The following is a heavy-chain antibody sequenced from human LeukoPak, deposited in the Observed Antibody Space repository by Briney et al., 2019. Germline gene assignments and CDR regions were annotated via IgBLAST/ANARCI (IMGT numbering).Heavy chain of an antibody. CDR3: ARDRSYYGDAFDV. Sequence: GGSLRLSCAASGFTFENYWTTWVRQAPGKGLEWVATIKGDGSEKFHVDSVKGRITISRDNANNSLSLQMNSLRVEDTAVYYCARDRSYYGDAFDVWGQGTKVTVSS. V-gene: IGHV3-7*01. CDR2: IKGDGSEK. D-gene: IGHD1-26*01. CDR1: GFTFENYW. J-gene: IGHJ3*01.